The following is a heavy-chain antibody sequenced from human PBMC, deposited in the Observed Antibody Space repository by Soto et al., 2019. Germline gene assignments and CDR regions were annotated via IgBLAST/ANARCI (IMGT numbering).Heavy chain of an antibody. D-gene: IGHD2-2*01. CDR3: AREGYCSSTSCYSFDY. Sequence: EVQLVESGGGLVQPGGSLRLSCAASGFTFSSYAMHWVRQAPGKGLEYVSAISSNGGSTYYANSVKGRFTISRDNSKNTLYLLMGSLRAEDMAVYYCAREGYCSSTSCYSFDYWGQGTLVTVSS. CDR1: GFTFSSYA. V-gene: IGHV3-64*01. J-gene: IGHJ4*02. CDR2: ISSNGGST.